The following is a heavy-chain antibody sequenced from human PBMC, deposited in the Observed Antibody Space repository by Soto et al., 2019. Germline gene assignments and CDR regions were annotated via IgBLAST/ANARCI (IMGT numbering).Heavy chain of an antibody. D-gene: IGHD3-9*01. CDR1: GFTFSSYA. J-gene: IGHJ2*01. CDR3: AKAEYYDILTGYYKFNPFGWYFDL. Sequence: GGSLRLSCAASGFTFSSYAMSWVRQAPGKGLEWVSAISGSGGSTYYADSVKGRFTISRDNSKNTLYLQMNSLRAEDTAVYYCAKAEYYDILTGYYKFNPFGWYFDLWGRGTLVTVS. V-gene: IGHV3-23*01. CDR2: ISGSGGST.